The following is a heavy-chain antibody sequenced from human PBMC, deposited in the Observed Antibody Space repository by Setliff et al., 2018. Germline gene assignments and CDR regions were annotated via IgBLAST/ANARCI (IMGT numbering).Heavy chain of an antibody. J-gene: IGHJ3*01. CDR2: ISRSGST. CDR3: ASWGSAIAFDL. CDR1: GDSISSTSYQ. Sequence: SETLSLTCTVSGDSISSTSYQWGWVRQPPGKGLEWIGYISRSGSTSYNSSLKRQITISLDTSKNQFFLNLSSVTAADTATYYCASWGSAIAFDLWGQGKLVTVSS. V-gene: IGHV4-31*01. D-gene: IGHD3-16*01.